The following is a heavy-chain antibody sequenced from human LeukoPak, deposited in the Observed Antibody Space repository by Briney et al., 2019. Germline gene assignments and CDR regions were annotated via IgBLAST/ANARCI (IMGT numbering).Heavy chain of an antibody. Sequence: SETLSLTCTVSGGSISGHYWSWIRQPPGKRLEWIGYMYYSGSANYNPSLKSRVTISVDTSKNQFSLKLSSVTATDTAVYYCARLLTGGLNDYWGQGTLVTVSS. V-gene: IGHV4-59*08. J-gene: IGHJ4*02. CDR2: MYYSGSA. D-gene: IGHD3-16*01. CDR1: GGSISGHY. CDR3: ARLLTGGLNDY.